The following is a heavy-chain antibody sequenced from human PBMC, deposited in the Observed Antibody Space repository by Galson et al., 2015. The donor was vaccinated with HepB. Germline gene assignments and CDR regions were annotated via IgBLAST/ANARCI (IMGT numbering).Heavy chain of an antibody. Sequence: SLRLSCAASGFSFSSHSINWVRQAPGKGLEWVSSVSSSSTYIYYADSVKGRFTISRDNAKSSLYLQMNSLRAEDTAVYYCARDGRVIRQWLVGYFDSWGQGTLVTVSS. CDR2: VSSSSTYI. CDR1: GFSFSSHS. V-gene: IGHV3-21*01. D-gene: IGHD6-19*01. J-gene: IGHJ4*02. CDR3: ARDGRVIRQWLVGYFDS.